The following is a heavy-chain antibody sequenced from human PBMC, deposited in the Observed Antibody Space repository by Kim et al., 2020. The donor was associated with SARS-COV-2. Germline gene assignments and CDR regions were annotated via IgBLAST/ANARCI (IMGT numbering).Heavy chain of an antibody. CDR2: T. D-gene: IGHD1-7*01. CDR3: TRAKIGTNTFDS. V-gene: IGHV3-74*03. J-gene: IGHJ4*02. Sequence: TAYADSVKGRFPVSRDNAKNTLYLQMSRLRADDTAVYYCTRAKIGTNTFDSWGQGILVTVSS.